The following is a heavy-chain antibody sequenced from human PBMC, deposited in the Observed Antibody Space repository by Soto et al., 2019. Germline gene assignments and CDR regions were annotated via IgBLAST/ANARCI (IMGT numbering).Heavy chain of an antibody. CDR3: ATNYAGDFDY. CDR2: IYYSGST. J-gene: IGHJ4*02. CDR1: GGSISSGGYY. D-gene: IGHD1-7*01. Sequence: TSETLSLTCTVSGGSISSGGYYWSWIRQHPGKGLEWIGYIYYSGSTYYNPSLKSRVTISVDTSKNQFSLKLSSVTAADTAVYYCATNYAGDFDYWGQGTLVTVSS. V-gene: IGHV4-31*03.